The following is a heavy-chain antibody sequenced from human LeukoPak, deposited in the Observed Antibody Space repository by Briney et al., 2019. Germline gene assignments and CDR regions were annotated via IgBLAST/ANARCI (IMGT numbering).Heavy chain of an antibody. CDR3: AKEQGLYGSGSYPFDY. CDR1: GFTFNSYA. Sequence: GGSLRLSCAASGFTFNSYAMSWVRQAPGKGLECVSVISGTGGSTYYADSVKGRFTISRDNSKNTLYLQMNSLRAEDTAVYYCAKEQGLYGSGSYPFDYWGQGTLVTVSS. D-gene: IGHD3-10*01. CDR2: ISGTGGST. J-gene: IGHJ4*02. V-gene: IGHV3-23*01.